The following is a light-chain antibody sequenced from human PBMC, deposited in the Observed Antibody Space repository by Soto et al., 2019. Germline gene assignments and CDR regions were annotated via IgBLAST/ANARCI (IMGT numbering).Light chain of an antibody. CDR2: DAS. V-gene: IGKV3-11*01. J-gene: IGKJ3*01. Sequence: EIVLTQSPATLSLSPGERATLPCRASQSVGIFLAWYQQKPGQAPRLLIYDASNRATGIPARFSGGGSGTDFTLTISSLEPEDFAVYYCQQRSNWPLTFGPGTKVDIK. CDR1: QSVGIF. CDR3: QQRSNWPLT.